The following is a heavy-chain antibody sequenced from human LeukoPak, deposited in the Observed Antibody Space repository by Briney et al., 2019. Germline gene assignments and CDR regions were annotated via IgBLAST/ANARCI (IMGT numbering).Heavy chain of an antibody. CDR1: GYSVSSGYY. CDR3: ARDPDYNIVVVPASMGVVHNWFDP. V-gene: IGHV4-38-2*02. Sequence: SETLSLTCTVSGYSVSSGYYWGWIRQPPGKGLEWIGSIYHSGSTYYNPSLKSRVTISVDTSKNQFSLKLSSVTAADTAVYYCARDPDYNIVVVPASMGVVHNWFDPWGQGTLVTVSS. CDR2: IYHSGST. J-gene: IGHJ5*02. D-gene: IGHD2-2*01.